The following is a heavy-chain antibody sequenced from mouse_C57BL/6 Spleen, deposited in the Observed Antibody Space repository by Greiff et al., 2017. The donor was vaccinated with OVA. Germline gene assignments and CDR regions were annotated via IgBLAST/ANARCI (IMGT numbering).Heavy chain of an antibody. D-gene: IGHD2-4*01. CDR2: IYPGDGDT. V-gene: IGHV1-82*01. Sequence: QVQLKESGPELVKPGASVKISCKASGYAFSSSWMNWVKQRPGKGLEWIGRIYPGDGDTNYNGKFKGKATLTADKSSSTAYMQLISLTSEDSAIYFCALYDYDCWYFDVWGTGTTVTVSS. J-gene: IGHJ1*03. CDR3: ALYDYDCWYFDV. CDR1: GYAFSSSW.